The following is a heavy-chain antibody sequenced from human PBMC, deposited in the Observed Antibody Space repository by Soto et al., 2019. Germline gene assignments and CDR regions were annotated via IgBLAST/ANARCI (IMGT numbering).Heavy chain of an antibody. CDR1: GFTFSTYA. CDR2: VSGRGGDT. J-gene: IGHJ4*02. Sequence: EVQLLESGGGLVQPGGSMSRSCAASGFTFSTYAMSWVRQAPGKGLEWVSAVSGRGGDTYYADSVTGRSTISRNNSKSTLYLQTHSLRADDTAVYYCVKEIRSLGVVIFDYWGQVTLVTVSS. CDR3: VKEIRSLGVVIFDY. V-gene: IGHV3-23*01. D-gene: IGHD3-3*01.